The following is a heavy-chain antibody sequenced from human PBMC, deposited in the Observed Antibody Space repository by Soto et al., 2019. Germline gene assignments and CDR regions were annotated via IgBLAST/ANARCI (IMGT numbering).Heavy chain of an antibody. Sequence: QVQLVQSGAEVKKPGASVKVSCKASGYTFTSYYMHWVRQAPGQGLEWMGIINPSGGSTSYAQKFQGRVTMTRDTYTTTVYMELSSLTSEDTAVYYCATQVPYSSSSHGMDVWRQGTTVTVSS. CDR2: INPSGGST. CDR3: ATQVPYSSSSHGMDV. D-gene: IGHD6-13*01. V-gene: IGHV1-46*01. CDR1: GYTFTSYY. J-gene: IGHJ6*02.